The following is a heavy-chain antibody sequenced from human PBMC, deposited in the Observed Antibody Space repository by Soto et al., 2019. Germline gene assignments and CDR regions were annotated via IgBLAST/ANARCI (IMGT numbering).Heavy chain of an antibody. CDR3: ARKKTGTMGYYYGMDV. Sequence: LSLTCAVYGGSFSGYYWSWIRQPPGKGLEWIGEINHSGSTNYNPSLKSRVTISVDTSKNQFSLKLSSVTAADTAVYYCARKKTGTMGYYYGMDVWGQGTTVTVSS. V-gene: IGHV4-34*01. J-gene: IGHJ6*02. CDR2: INHSGST. D-gene: IGHD1-7*01. CDR1: GGSFSGYY.